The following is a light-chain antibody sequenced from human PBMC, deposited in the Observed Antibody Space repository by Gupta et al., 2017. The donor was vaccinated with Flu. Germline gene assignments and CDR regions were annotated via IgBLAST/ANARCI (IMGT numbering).Light chain of an antibody. J-gene: IGKJ4*01. CDR3: QQYNSYVT. V-gene: IGKV1-5*03. CDR1: QSVSNC. Sequence: DIQMTQSPSTLSASVGDRVTITSRASQSVSNCLAWYQQKPGTAPKLLIYKASNLEIGVPSRFSGSGSGTEFTLTISSLQPDDFATYYCQQYNSYVTFGGGTKVEIK. CDR2: KAS.